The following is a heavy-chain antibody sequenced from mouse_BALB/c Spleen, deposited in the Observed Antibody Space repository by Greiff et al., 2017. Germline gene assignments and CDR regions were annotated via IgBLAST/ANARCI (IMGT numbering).Heavy chain of an antibody. Sequence: VQLKESGTVLARPGASVKMSCKASGYSFTSYWMHWVKQRPGQGLEWIGAIYPGNSDTSYNQKFKGKAKLTAVTSASTAYMELSSLTNEDSAVYYCTRSDYYDGYYVLYFDYWGQGTTLTVSS. V-gene: IGHV1-5*01. CDR3: TRSDYYDGYYVLYFDY. CDR1: GYSFTSYW. CDR2: IYPGNSDT. J-gene: IGHJ2*01. D-gene: IGHD2-3*01.